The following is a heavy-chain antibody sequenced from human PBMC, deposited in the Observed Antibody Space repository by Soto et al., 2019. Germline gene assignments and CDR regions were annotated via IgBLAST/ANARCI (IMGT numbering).Heavy chain of an antibody. D-gene: IGHD6-13*01. CDR1: GGSISSGGYY. V-gene: IGHV4-31*03. CDR2: IYYSGST. CDR3: ARDPSGIAAEGWFDP. J-gene: IGHJ5*02. Sequence: SETLSLTCTVSGGSISSGGYYWNWIRQHPGKGLEWIGYIYYSGSTYYNPSLESRVTISVDTSKNQFSLKLSSVTAADTAVYYCARDPSGIAAEGWFDPWGQGTLVTVSS.